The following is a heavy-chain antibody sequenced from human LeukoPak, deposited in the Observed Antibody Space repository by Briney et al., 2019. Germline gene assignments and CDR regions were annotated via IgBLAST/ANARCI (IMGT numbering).Heavy chain of an antibody. CDR3: ASSLSSTSWFDY. CDR1: GFTFSSYS. J-gene: IGHJ4*02. CDR2: ISSSSYI. Sequence: GGSLRLSCAASGFTFSSYSMNWVRQAPGKGLEWVSSISSSSYIYYADSVKGRFTISRDNAKNSLYLQMNSLRAEDTAVYYCASSLSSTSWFDYWGQGTLVTVSS. V-gene: IGHV3-21*01. D-gene: IGHD2-2*01.